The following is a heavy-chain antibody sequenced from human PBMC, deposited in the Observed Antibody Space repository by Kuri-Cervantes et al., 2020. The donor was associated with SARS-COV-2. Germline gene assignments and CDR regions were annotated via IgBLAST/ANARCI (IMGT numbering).Heavy chain of an antibody. CDR1: GGSFSGYY. J-gene: IGHJ4*02. Sequence: ESLKISCAVYGGSFSGYYWSWIRQPPGKGLEWIGEINHSGSTNYNPSLKSLVTISVDTSKNQFSLKLSSVTAADTAVYYCARGWYPVGATILYYFDYWGQGTLVTVSS. CDR2: INHSGST. V-gene: IGHV4-34*01. D-gene: IGHD1-26*01. CDR3: ARGWYPVGATILYYFDY.